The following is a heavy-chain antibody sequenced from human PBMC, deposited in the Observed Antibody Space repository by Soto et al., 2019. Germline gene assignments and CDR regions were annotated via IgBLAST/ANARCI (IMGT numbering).Heavy chain of an antibody. CDR1: GGSISSDY. CDR3: ARDRGYYGSGSFYPPED. V-gene: IGHV4-59*01. Sequence: QVQLQESGPGLVKPSETLSLTCTVSGGSISSDYWSWIRQPPGKGLEWIGYIYYSGSTKCNPSLESRLTISVDTSKNQFSLKLSSVTAADTAVYYCARDRGYYGSGSFYPPEDWGQGTLVTVSS. CDR2: IYYSGST. J-gene: IGHJ4*02. D-gene: IGHD3-10*01.